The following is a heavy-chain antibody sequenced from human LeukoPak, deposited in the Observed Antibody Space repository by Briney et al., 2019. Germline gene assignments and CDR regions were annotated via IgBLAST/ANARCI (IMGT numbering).Heavy chain of an antibody. CDR3: ARDDGVPRGYSYGPPDY. CDR1: GYTFTSYY. CDR2: INPSGGST. D-gene: IGHD5-18*01. Sequence: ASVKVSCKASGYTFTSYYMHWVRQAPGQGLEWMGIINPSGGSTSYAQKFQGRVTMTRDTSTSTVYMELSSLRSEDTAVYYCARDDGVPRGYSYGPPDYWGQGTLVTVSS. V-gene: IGHV1-46*01. J-gene: IGHJ4*02.